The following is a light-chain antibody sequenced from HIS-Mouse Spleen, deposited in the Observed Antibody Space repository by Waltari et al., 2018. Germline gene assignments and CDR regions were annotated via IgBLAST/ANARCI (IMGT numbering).Light chain of an antibody. CDR3: QSYDSSNWV. J-gene: IGLJ3*02. Sequence: NFMLTQPHSVSESPGKTVTISCPGSSGSIASTQVQWYQQRPGSAPTTVIYEDNQRPSGVPDRFSGSIDSSSNSASLTISGLKTEHEADYYCQSYDSSNWVFGGGTKLTVL. CDR1: SGSIASTQ. V-gene: IGLV6-57*02. CDR2: EDN.